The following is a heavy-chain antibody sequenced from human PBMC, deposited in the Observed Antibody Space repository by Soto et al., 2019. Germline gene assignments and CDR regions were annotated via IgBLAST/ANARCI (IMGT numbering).Heavy chain of an antibody. D-gene: IGHD1-26*01. Sequence: KPSETLSLTCTVSGGSISSSSYYWGWIRQPPGKGLEWIGSIYYSGSTYYNPSLKSRVTISVDTSKNQFSLKLSSVTAADTAVYYCARVGRVGYYYYYGMDVWGQGTTVTVPS. CDR3: ARVGRVGYYYYYGMDV. V-gene: IGHV4-39*01. CDR1: GGSISSSSYY. J-gene: IGHJ6*02. CDR2: IYYSGST.